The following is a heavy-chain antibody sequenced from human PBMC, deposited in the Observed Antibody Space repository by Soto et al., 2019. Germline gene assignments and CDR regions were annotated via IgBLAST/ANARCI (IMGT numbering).Heavy chain of an antibody. V-gene: IGHV3-48*03. Sequence: GGSLSLSCAASGFTFSSYEMNWVRQAPGKGLEWVSYISSSGSTIYYADSVKGRFTISRDNAKNSLYLQMNSLRAEDTAVYYCARAYCGGDCYPAVYYGMDVWGQGTTVTVSS. CDR3: ARAYCGGDCYPAVYYGMDV. CDR2: ISSSGSTI. J-gene: IGHJ6*02. D-gene: IGHD2-21*02. CDR1: GFTFSSYE.